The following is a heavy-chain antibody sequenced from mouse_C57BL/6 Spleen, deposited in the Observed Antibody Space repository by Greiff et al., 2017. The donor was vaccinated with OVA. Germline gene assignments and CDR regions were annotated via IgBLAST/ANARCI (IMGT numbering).Heavy chain of an antibody. CDR2: INPNNGGT. CDR1: GYTFTDYY. CDR3: AREGNYDYGRWYFDV. V-gene: IGHV1-26*01. D-gene: IGHD2-4*01. J-gene: IGHJ1*03. Sequence: EVQLQQSGPELVKPGASVKISCKASGYTFTDYYMNWVKQSHGKSLEWIGDINPNNGGTSYNQKFKGKATLTVDKSSSTAYMELRSLTSEDSAVYYCAREGNYDYGRWYFDVWGTGTTVTVSS.